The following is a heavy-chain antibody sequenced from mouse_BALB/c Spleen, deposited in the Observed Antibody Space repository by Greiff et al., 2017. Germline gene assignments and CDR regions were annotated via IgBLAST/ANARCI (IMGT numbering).Heavy chain of an antibody. CDR2: IWGDGST. D-gene: IGHD1-2*01. Sequence: QVQLKESGPGLVAPSQSLSITCTVSGFSLTGYGVNWVRQPPGKGLEWLGMIWGDGSTDYNSALKSRLSISKDNSKSQVFLKMNSLQTDDTARYYCAREAATDAMDYWGQGTSVTVSS. CDR3: AREAATDAMDY. V-gene: IGHV2-6-7*01. CDR1: GFSLTGYG. J-gene: IGHJ4*01.